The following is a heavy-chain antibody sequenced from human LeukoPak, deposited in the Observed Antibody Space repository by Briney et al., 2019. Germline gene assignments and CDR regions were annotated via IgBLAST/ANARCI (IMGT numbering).Heavy chain of an antibody. D-gene: IGHD3-22*01. Sequence: GGSLRLSCAASGFTFDDYAMHWVRQAPGKGLEWVSGISWNSGSIGYADSVKGRFTISRDNAKNSLYLQMNSLRAEDTALYYCAKDMNDSSGYPDYWGQGTLVTVSS. CDR1: GFTFDDYA. V-gene: IGHV3-9*01. J-gene: IGHJ4*02. CDR3: AKDMNDSSGYPDY. CDR2: ISWNSGSI.